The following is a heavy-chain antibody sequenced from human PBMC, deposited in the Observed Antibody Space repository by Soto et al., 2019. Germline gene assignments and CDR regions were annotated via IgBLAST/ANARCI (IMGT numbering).Heavy chain of an antibody. V-gene: IGHV4-4*02. J-gene: IGHJ5*02. CDR3: ARSYMVRGVANWFDP. Sequence: QVQLQESGPGLVKPSGTLSLTCAVSGGSISSSNWWSWVRQPPGKGLEWIGEIYHSGSTNYNPSHKSRVTISVDKSKNHFSLKLSSVTAADTAVYYCARSYMVRGVANWFDPWGQGTLVTVSS. CDR2: IYHSGST. D-gene: IGHD3-10*01. CDR1: GGSISSSNW.